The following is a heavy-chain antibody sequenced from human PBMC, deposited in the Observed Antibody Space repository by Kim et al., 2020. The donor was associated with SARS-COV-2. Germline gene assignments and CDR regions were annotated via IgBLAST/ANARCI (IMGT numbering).Heavy chain of an antibody. CDR3: ARDRYMVRGVISFSMDV. V-gene: IGHV3-66*01. Sequence: VKGRFTLSRDNSTNALYLQMNSLRAEDTAVYYCARDRYMVRGVISFSMDVWGQGTTVTVSS. D-gene: IGHD3-10*01. J-gene: IGHJ6*02.